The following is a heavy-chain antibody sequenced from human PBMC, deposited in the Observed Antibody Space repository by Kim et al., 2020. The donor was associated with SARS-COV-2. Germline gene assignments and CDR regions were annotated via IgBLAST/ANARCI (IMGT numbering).Heavy chain of an antibody. J-gene: IGHJ5*02. CDR1: GGSISSGGYY. D-gene: IGHD3-10*01. V-gene: IGHV4-31*03. CDR3: ARDRDYYGSGSPVAWFDP. CDR2: IYYSGST. Sequence: SETLSLTCTVSGGSISSGGYYWSWIRQHPGKGLEWIGYIYYSGSTYYNPSLKSRVTISVDTSKNQFSLKLSSVTAADTAVYYCARDRDYYGSGSPVAWFDPWGQGTLVTVSS.